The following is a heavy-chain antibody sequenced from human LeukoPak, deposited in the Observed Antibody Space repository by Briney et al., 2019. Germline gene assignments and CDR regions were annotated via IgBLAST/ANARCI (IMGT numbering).Heavy chain of an antibody. CDR1: GFTFSSYA. J-gene: IGHJ5*02. V-gene: IGHV3-23*01. CDR2: ISGSGGST. Sequence: GGSLRLSCAASGFTFSSYAMSWVRQAPGKGLEWVSAISGSGGSTYYADSVKGRFTISRDNSKNTLYLQMNSLRAEDTAVYYCAKSVALMMAEVPAAKNNWFDPWGQGTLVTVSS. CDR3: AKSVALMMAEVPAAKNNWFDP. D-gene: IGHD2-2*01.